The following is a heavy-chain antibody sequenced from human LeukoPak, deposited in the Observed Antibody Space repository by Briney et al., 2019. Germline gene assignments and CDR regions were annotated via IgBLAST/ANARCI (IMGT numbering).Heavy chain of an antibody. CDR2: INPSGGST. D-gene: IGHD4-23*01. Sequence: ASVKVSCKASGYTLTSYYMHWVRQAPGQGLEWMGIINPSGGSTSYAQKFQGRVTMTRDTSTSTVYMELSSLRSEDTAVYYCARASTTVGDFDYWGQGTLVTVSS. J-gene: IGHJ4*02. V-gene: IGHV1-46*01. CDR3: ARASTTVGDFDY. CDR1: GYTLTSYY.